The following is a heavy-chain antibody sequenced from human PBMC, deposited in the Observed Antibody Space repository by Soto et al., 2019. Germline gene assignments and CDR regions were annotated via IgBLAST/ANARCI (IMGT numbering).Heavy chain of an antibody. CDR2: IYSSGST. Sequence: QVQLQESGPGLVKPSETLSLTCTVSGGSISSYYWSWIRQPPGKGLEWIGYIYSSGSTNYNPSLKRRVTMSVDTSKNQFSLKLSSVTAADTAVYYCARRQFGSSWYGGVFDYWGQGTLVTVSS. J-gene: IGHJ4*02. CDR1: GGSISSYY. D-gene: IGHD6-13*01. V-gene: IGHV4-59*01. CDR3: ARRQFGSSWYGGVFDY.